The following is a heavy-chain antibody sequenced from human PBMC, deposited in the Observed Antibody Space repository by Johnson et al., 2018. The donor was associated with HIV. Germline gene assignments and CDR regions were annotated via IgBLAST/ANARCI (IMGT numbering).Heavy chain of an antibody. V-gene: IGHV3-7*05. D-gene: IGHD5-12*01. CDR3: ARDRSTKMSGHDFEGYAFDI. Sequence: VQLVESGGGVVQPGRSLRLSCAASGFSFSSYWMTWVRQAPGKGLEWVANIRQDGGERYSVDSVKGRFIISRDNAKNSLYLQMNSLRAEDTAVYYCARDRSTKMSGHDFEGYAFDIWGQGTMVTVSS. J-gene: IGHJ3*02. CDR1: GFSFSSYW. CDR2: IRQDGGER.